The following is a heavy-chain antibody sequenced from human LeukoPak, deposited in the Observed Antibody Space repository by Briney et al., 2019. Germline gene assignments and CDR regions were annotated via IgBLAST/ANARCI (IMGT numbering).Heavy chain of an antibody. Sequence: SETLSLTCTVSGASISSGDYSWSWIRQHPGKGLEWIGWIHYSGSTDYNPSLKSRVTISIDTSKNQFSLRLTSVAAADTAVYYCARDRLSLGAFDIWGQGTMVTVSS. D-gene: IGHD7-27*01. V-gene: IGHV4-31*03. CDR1: GASISSGDYS. CDR3: ARDRLSLGAFDI. J-gene: IGHJ3*02. CDR2: IHYSGST.